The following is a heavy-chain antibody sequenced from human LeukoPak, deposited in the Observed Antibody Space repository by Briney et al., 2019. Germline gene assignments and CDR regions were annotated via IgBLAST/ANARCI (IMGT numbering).Heavy chain of an antibody. CDR2: IYSGGST. V-gene: IGHV3-53*01. CDR1: GFTVSSNY. CDR3: ARGGSYLSAFDI. Sequence: GGSLRLSCAASGFTVSSNYMSWVRQAPGKGLEWVSIIYSGGSTFYADSAKGRFTISRDNSKNTLYLQMNSLRAEDTVVYYCARGGSYLSAFDIWGQGTMVTVSS. J-gene: IGHJ3*02. D-gene: IGHD1-26*01.